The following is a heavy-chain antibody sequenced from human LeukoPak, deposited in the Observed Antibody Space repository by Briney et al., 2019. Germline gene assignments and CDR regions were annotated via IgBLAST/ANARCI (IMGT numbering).Heavy chain of an antibody. CDR1: GGTFSSYA. D-gene: IGHD1-26*01. CDR2: IIPIFGTA. J-gene: IGHJ4*02. Sequence: SVKDSCKASGGTFSSYAISWVRQAPGQGLEWMGGIIPIFGTANYAQKFQGRVTITTDESTSTAYMELSSLRSEDTAVYYCARPTSGSYYPLDYWGQGTLVTVSS. CDR3: ARPTSGSYYPLDY. V-gene: IGHV1-69*05.